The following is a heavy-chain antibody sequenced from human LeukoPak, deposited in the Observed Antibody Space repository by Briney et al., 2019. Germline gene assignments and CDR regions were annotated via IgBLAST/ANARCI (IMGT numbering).Heavy chain of an antibody. CDR2: ITITSDTI. CDR1: GFTFSSYS. V-gene: IGHV3-48*01. D-gene: IGHD3-3*01. CDR3: ANAKGLRFLEWLLDDAFDI. Sequence: GGSLRLSCAASGFTFSSYSMNWVRQAPGKGLEWVSYITITSDTIYYADSVKGRFTISRENAKNTLYLQMNSLRAEDTAVYYCANAKGLRFLEWLLDDAFDIWGQGTMVTVSS. J-gene: IGHJ3*02.